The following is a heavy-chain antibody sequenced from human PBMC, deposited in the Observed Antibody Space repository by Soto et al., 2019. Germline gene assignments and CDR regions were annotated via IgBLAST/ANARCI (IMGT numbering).Heavy chain of an antibody. CDR1: GFTFRGLA. J-gene: IGHJ4*02. CDR3: AKGSSSSRPYYFDY. D-gene: IGHD6-6*01. Sequence: EVQLLESGGGLAQPGGSLRRSCGASGFTFRGLAMSWVRKPQGRGWEWVSAITGSGGSTYHADSVKGRFTISRDNSKNTLYLEMNSLRADDTAVYYCAKGSSSSRPYYFDYWGQGTLATVSS. CDR2: ITGSGGST. V-gene: IGHV3-23*01.